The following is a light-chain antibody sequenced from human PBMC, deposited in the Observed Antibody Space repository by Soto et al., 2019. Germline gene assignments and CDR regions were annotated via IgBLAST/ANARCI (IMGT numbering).Light chain of an antibody. J-gene: IGKJ1*01. CDR3: QKYNQWPWT. V-gene: IGKV3-15*01. Sequence: VVMTQSPATLSVSPGERVVLSCRASQSLGTGLAWYHHKPGQAPRLLLYEASIRATGIPARFSGDGSGTEFTLTISSLQSEDFGIYYCQKYNQWPWTFGPGTKVEI. CDR1: QSLGTG. CDR2: EAS.